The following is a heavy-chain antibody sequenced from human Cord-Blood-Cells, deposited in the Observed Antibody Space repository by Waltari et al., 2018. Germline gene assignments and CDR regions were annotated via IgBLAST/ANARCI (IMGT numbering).Heavy chain of an antibody. J-gene: IGHJ4*02. CDR3: TRLDSSNY. V-gene: IGHV3-73*02. Sequence: EVQLVESGGGLVQPGGSLKLSCAASGFTFRCSAMHWVRQASGKGLEWVGRIRSKANSYATAYAASVKGRFTISRDDSKNTAYLQMNSLKTEDTAVYYCTRLDSSNYWGQGTLVTVSS. CDR1: GFTFRCSA. CDR2: IRSKANSYAT. D-gene: IGHD6-6*01.